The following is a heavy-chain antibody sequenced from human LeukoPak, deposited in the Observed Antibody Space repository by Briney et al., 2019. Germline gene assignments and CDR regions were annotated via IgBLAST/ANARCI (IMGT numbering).Heavy chain of an antibody. CDR2: IHPSGST. Sequence: SGTLSLTCTVSGDSISSYYWSWIRQPAGKGLEWIGRIHPSGSTNYNPSLKSRVTMSVDTSKNQFSLKLSSVTAADTAVYYCARKGYYNLAFDYWGQGTLVTVSS. V-gene: IGHV4-4*07. CDR3: ARKGYYNLAFDY. J-gene: IGHJ4*02. D-gene: IGHD3-9*01. CDR1: GDSISSYY.